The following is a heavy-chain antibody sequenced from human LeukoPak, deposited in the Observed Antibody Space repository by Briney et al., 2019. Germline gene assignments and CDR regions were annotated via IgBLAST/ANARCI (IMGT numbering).Heavy chain of an antibody. CDR3: AREGYYGSGSHDAFDI. D-gene: IGHD3-10*01. J-gene: IGHJ3*02. Sequence: GASVKVSCKASGGTFSSYAISWVRQAPGQGLEWMGGIIPIFGTANYAQKFQGRVTITTDESTSTAYMELSSLRSEDTAVYYCAREGYYGSGSHDAFDIWGQGTMVTVSS. V-gene: IGHV1-69*05. CDR1: GGTFSSYA. CDR2: IIPIFGTA.